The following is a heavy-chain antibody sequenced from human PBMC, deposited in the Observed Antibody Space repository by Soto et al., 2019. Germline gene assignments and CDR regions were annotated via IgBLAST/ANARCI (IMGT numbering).Heavy chain of an antibody. CDR1: AYSFTSYW. CDR2: IDPSDSYT. V-gene: IGHV5-10-1*01. D-gene: IGHD1-1*01. Sequence: GESLKVSYKDSAYSFTSYWISWVRQLPGKGLEWMGKIDPSDSYTSYSPSFQDHVTISVDKSVSTAYLQWSRLKASDTAIYYCARLEDSWSSPYYGMDVWGQGTTVTVYS. J-gene: IGHJ6*02. CDR3: ARLEDSWSSPYYGMDV.